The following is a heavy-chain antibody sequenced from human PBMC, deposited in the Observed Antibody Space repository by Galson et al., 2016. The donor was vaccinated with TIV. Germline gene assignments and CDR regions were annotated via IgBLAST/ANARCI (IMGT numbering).Heavy chain of an antibody. V-gene: IGHV5-51*01. CDR1: GYSFTTYW. CDR3: ASSPGAVARTGWFDP. J-gene: IGHJ5*02. Sequence: QSGAEVKKPGESLKISCKGSGYSFTTYWIVWVRPTPGKGLEWMGRIYPCDSDPSYSPSFEGQVTISAHRSMRTAYLQWTSLKASDTAIYYCASSPGAVARTGWFDPWGQGTLVTVSS. CDR2: IYPCDSDP. D-gene: IGHD5-12*01.